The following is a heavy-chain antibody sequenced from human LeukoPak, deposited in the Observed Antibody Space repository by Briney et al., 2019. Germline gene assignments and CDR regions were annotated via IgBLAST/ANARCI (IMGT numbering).Heavy chain of an antibody. CDR2: IYTSGST. CDR3: ARDGDDDFWSGPSGY. J-gene: IGHJ4*02. D-gene: IGHD3-3*01. Sequence: SETLSLTCTVSGGSISSSSYYWSWIRQPAGKGLEWIGRIYTSGSTNYNPSLKSRVTISVDTSKNQFSLKLSSVTAADTAVYYRARDGDDDFWSGPSGYWGQGTLVTVFS. CDR1: GGSISSSSYY. V-gene: IGHV4-61*02.